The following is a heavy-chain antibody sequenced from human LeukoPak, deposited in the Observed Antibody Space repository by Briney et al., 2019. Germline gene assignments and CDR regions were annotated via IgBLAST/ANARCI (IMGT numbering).Heavy chain of an antibody. CDR2: MNPNSGNT. CDR1: GYTFTSYD. J-gene: IGHJ3*02. Sequence: ASVKVSCKASGYTFTSYDINWVRQATGQGLEWMGWMNPNSGNTGYAQKFQGRVTMTRNTSVSTAYMELSSLRSEDTAVYYCARAQTVKSMIVVVLHAFDIWGQGTMVTVSS. D-gene: IGHD3-22*01. CDR3: ARAQTVKSMIVVVLHAFDI. V-gene: IGHV1-8*01.